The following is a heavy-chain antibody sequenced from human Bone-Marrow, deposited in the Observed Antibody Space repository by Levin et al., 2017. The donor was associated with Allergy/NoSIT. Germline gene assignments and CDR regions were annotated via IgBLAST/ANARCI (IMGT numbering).Heavy chain of an antibody. Sequence: SETLSLTCAVYGGSFSGYYWSWIRQPPGKGLEWIGEINHSGSTNYNPSLKSRVTISVDTSKNQFSLKLSSVTAADTAVYYCASLNIVVVPAAIRGTGTPDVWGQGTTVTVSS. CDR3: ASLNIVVVPAAIRGTGTPDV. J-gene: IGHJ6*02. D-gene: IGHD2-2*02. CDR2: INHSGST. CDR1: GGSFSGYY. V-gene: IGHV4-34*01.